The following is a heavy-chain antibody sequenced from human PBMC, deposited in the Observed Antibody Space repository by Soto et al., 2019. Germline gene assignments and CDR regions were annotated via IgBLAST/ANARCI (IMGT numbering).Heavy chain of an antibody. CDR2: ISSSSSYI. CDR3: ARVVGRVTIFAPFDP. Sequence: PGGSLRLSCAASGFTFSSYAMSWVRQAPGKGLEWVSSISSSSSYIYYADSVKGRFTISRDIAKNSLYLQMNSLRAEDTAVYYCARVVGRVTIFAPFDPWGQGTLVTVSS. D-gene: IGHD3-3*01. V-gene: IGHV3-21*01. J-gene: IGHJ5*02. CDR1: GFTFSSYA.